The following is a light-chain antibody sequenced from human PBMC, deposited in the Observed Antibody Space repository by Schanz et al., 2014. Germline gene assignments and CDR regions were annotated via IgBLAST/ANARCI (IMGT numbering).Light chain of an antibody. CDR2: DVS. V-gene: IGLV2-14*03. Sequence: QSALTQPASVSGSPGQSITISCTGTSSDVGVYNYVSWYQQLPGKAPKLMIYDVSNRPSGVSNRFSGSKSGNTASLTISGLQAEDEADYFCCSYAGSGTWVFGGGTKLTVL. J-gene: IGLJ3*02. CDR1: SSDVGVYNY. CDR3: CSYAGSGTWV.